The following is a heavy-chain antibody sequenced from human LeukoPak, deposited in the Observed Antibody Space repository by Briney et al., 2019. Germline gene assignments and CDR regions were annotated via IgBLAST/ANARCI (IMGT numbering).Heavy chain of an antibody. CDR2: IYYSGST. J-gene: IGHJ4*02. D-gene: IGHD3-9*01. Sequence: SETLSLTCTVFSRSVRNTDFDWGWIRQPPGKGLQWIGNIYYSGSTYYNPSLNSRATMSVDTSKNQFSLKMTSVTAADTAVYDCTRLSKGRYFDYSFDYWGQGTLFTVSS. CDR3: TRLSKGRYFDYSFDY. CDR1: SRSVRNTDFD. V-gene: IGHV4-39*01.